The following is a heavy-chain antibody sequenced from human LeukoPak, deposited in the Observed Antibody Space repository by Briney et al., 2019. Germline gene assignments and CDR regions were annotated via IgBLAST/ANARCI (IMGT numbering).Heavy chain of an antibody. V-gene: IGHV1-2*02. D-gene: IGHD5-18*01. CDR1: GFTFTEYY. J-gene: IGHJ6*02. Sequence: GASVKVSCKASGFTFTEYYIHWARQAPGQGLEWMGWINPNSGDTNYAQKFQGRVTMTRDTSINTAYMELSRLRSGDTAVYYCARADTSLVNFYYFGMDVWGQGTTVTVSS. CDR3: ARADTSLVNFYYFGMDV. CDR2: INPNSGDT.